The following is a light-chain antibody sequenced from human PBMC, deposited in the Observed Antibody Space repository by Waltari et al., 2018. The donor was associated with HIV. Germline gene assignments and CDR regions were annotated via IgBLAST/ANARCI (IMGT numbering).Light chain of an antibody. CDR3: CSYAGSSTLEV. CDR1: SSDVGSYNL. Sequence: QSALTQPASVSGSPGQSITISCTGTSSDVGSYNLVSWYQQHPGKAPKLMIYEGSKRPAGVSNRFAGSKSGNTASLTSCGLQAEDEADYYCCSYAGSSTLEVFGGGTKLTVL. V-gene: IGLV2-23*01. J-gene: IGLJ2*01. CDR2: EGS.